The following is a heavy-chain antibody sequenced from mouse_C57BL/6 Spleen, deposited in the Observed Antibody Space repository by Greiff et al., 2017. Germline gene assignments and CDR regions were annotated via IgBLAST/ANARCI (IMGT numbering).Heavy chain of an antibody. Sequence: QVQLQQPGAELVKPGASVKLSCKASGYTFTSYWMHWVKQRPGQGLEWIGMIHPNSGSTNYNEKFKSKATLTVDKSSSTAYMQFSSLTSEDSAVYYCAREYYDYDEGYAMDYWGQGTSVTVSS. CDR3: AREYYDYDEGYAMDY. CDR2: IHPNSGST. V-gene: IGHV1-64*01. J-gene: IGHJ4*01. CDR1: GYTFTSYW. D-gene: IGHD2-4*01.